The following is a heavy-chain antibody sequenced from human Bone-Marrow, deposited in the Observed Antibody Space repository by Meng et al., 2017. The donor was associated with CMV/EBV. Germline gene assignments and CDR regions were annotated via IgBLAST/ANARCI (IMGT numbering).Heavy chain of an antibody. CDR2: INSDGSST. D-gene: IGHD3-22*01. V-gene: IGHV3-74*01. Sequence: GGSLRLSCAASGFTFSSYWMHWVRQAPGKGLVWVSRINSDGSSTSYADSVKGRFTISRDNAKNTLYLQMNSLRAEDTAVYYCAREGDYYDSSGYYDYWGQGTLVTVSS. J-gene: IGHJ4*02. CDR3: AREGDYYDSSGYYDY. CDR1: GFTFSSYW.